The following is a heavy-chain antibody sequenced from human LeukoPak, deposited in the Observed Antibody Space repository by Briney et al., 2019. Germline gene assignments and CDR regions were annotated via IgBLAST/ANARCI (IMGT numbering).Heavy chain of an antibody. CDR2: ISGSGGST. Sequence: PGGSLRLSCAASGFTFSSYAMSWVRQAPGKGLEWVSAISGSGGSTYYADSVKGRFTISRDNSKNTLYLQMNSLRAEDRAVYYCAKVPNYDCWSVYNYYGMDVWGQGTTVTVSS. D-gene: IGHD3-3*01. V-gene: IGHV3-23*01. J-gene: IGHJ6*02. CDR3: AKVPNYDCWSVYNYYGMDV. CDR1: GFTFSSYA.